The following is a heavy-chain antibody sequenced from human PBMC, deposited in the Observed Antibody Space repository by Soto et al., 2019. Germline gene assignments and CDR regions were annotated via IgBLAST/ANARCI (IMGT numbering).Heavy chain of an antibody. V-gene: IGHV1-2*04. D-gene: IGHD2-2*01. CDR2: INPNSGGT. CDR1: GYTFTGYY. Sequence: ASVKVSCKASGYTFTGYYMHWVRQAPGQGLEWMGWINPNSGGTNYAQKFQGWVTMTRDTSISTAYMELSRLRSDDTAVYYCARGGSHECSSTSCYLFDYWGQGTLVTVS. J-gene: IGHJ4*02. CDR3: ARGGSHECSSTSCYLFDY.